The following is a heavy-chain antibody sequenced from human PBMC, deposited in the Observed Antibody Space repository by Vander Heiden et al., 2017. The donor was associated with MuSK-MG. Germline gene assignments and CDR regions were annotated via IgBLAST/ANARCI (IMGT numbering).Heavy chain of an antibody. D-gene: IGHD4-17*01. CDR1: GFPFSSYA. CDR2: ISGSGGST. Sequence: EVQLLESGGGLVQPGGSLRPSCAASGFPFSSYAMSWVRQAPGKGLEWVSAISGSGGSTYYADSVKGRFTISRDNSKNTLFLQMNSLRAEDTAVYYCAKLVGDYGGTWGQGTLVTVSS. J-gene: IGHJ5*02. CDR3: AKLVGDYGGT. V-gene: IGHV3-23*01.